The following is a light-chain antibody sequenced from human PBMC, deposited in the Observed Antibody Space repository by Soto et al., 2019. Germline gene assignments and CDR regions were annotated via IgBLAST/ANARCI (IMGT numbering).Light chain of an antibody. J-gene: IGKJ5*01. CDR3: QQRSSWPPVCT. Sequence: EIVLKQSTGTLSLSTWERATLSCRDSQSISSDLAWYQQKPGQAPRLLIYDASNRATGIPARFSGSGSGTDFTLIISSLEPEESAIYYGQQRSSWPPVCTFGQGTRLDIK. CDR2: DAS. CDR1: QSISSD. V-gene: IGKV3-11*01.